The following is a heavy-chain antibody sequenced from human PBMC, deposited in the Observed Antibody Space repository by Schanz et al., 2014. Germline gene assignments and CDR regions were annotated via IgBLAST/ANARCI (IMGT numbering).Heavy chain of an antibody. Sequence: QVQLVESGGGVVQPGRSLRLSCAASGFTFRSHGMHWVRQAPGKGLEWVALISYDGNNKFYTDSVKGRFTISRYNSRNSLYLEMDTLKPEDTAVYFCAREMDTAIGDYWGQGTLVTVSS. CDR3: AREMDTAIGDY. CDR2: ISYDGNNK. D-gene: IGHD5-18*01. J-gene: IGHJ4*02. V-gene: IGHV3-30*03. CDR1: GFTFRSHG.